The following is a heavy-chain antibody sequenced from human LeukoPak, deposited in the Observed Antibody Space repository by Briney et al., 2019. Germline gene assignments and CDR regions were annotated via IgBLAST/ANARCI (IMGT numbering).Heavy chain of an antibody. Sequence: PSETLSLTCTVSGGSISSGSYYWGWIRQPAGKGLEWIGRIYTSGSTNYNPSLKSRVTISVDTSKNQFSLKLSSVTAADTAVYYCAIRIVGATTDFDYWGQGTLVTVSS. J-gene: IGHJ4*02. CDR2: IYTSGST. CDR1: GGSISSGSYY. V-gene: IGHV4-61*02. D-gene: IGHD1-26*01. CDR3: AIRIVGATTDFDY.